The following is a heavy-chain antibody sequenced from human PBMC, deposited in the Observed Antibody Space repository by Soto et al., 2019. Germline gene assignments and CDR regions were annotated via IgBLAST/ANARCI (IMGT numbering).Heavy chain of an antibody. J-gene: IGHJ6*02. V-gene: IGHV4-59*08. CDR3: ARGSMVRGYGMDV. CDR1: GGSISSYY. D-gene: IGHD3-10*01. Sequence: SSETLSLTCTVSGGSISSYYWSWIRQPPGKGLEWIGYIYYSGSTNYNPSLKSRVTISVDTSKNQFSLKLSSVTAADTAVYYCARGSMVRGYGMDVWGQGTTVTVSS. CDR2: IYYSGST.